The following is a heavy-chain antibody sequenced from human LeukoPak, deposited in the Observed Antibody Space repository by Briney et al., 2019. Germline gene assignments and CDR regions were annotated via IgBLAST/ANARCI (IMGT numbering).Heavy chain of an antibody. Sequence: GSSVKVSCKASGGTFSSYAISWVRQAPGQGLEWMGWMNPNSGNTGYAQKFQGRVTMTRNTSISTAYMELSSLRSEDTAVYYCARGRGKKMGSTDYWGQGTLVTVSS. CDR2: MNPNSGNT. CDR1: GGTFSSYA. CDR3: ARGRGKKMGSTDY. D-gene: IGHD2-8*01. J-gene: IGHJ4*02. V-gene: IGHV1-8*02.